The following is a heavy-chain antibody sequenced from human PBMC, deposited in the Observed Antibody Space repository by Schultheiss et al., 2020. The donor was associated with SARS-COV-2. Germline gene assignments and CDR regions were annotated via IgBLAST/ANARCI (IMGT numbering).Heavy chain of an antibody. CDR1: GFTFSDHY. Sequence: GGSLRLSCAASGFTFSDHYMDWVRQAPGKGLEWVGRSRNKPNSYTTEYAASVKGRFTISRDDSTNSLYLQMSTLKTEDTAVYYCARVHVYSNYALDVWGQGTTVTVSS. CDR2: SRNKPNSYTT. D-gene: IGHD4-11*01. CDR3: ARVHVYSNYALDV. V-gene: IGHV3-72*01. J-gene: IGHJ6*02.